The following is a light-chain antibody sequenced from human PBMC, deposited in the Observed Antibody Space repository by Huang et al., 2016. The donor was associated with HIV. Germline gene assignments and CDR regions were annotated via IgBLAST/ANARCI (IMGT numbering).Light chain of an antibody. Sequence: EIVMTQSPATLSVSPGERATLSCGASQSVSSNLAWYQHKPGQAPRLLIYGASTRATGVPARFSGSGSGTEFTLTISSLQSEDFAVYYCQHCNNWPLHFGQGTKLEIK. CDR2: GAS. CDR1: QSVSSN. J-gene: IGKJ2*01. V-gene: IGKV3-15*01. CDR3: QHCNNWPLH.